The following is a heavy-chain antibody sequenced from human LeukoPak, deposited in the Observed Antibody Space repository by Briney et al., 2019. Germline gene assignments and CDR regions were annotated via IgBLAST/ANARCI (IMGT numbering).Heavy chain of an antibody. Sequence: SETLSLTCAVYGGSFSGYYWSWIRQPAGKGLEWIGRIYTTGSTNYNPSLKSRVTISVDTSKNQFSLKLSSVTAADTAVYYCARDQTSKGDAFDIWGQGTMVTVSS. J-gene: IGHJ3*02. V-gene: IGHV4-4*07. CDR1: GGSFSGYY. CDR2: IYTTGST. CDR3: ARDQTSKGDAFDI.